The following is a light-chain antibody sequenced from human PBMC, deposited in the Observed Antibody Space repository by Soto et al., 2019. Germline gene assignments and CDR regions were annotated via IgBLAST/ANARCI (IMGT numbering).Light chain of an antibody. CDR3: QQRYNWLLT. J-gene: IGKJ4*01. CDR2: DAS. CDR1: QSVSTY. Sequence: IVLTQSPSTLPLSPGDRATLSCMASQSVSTYLAWHQQTPGHAPRLLIYDASNGAAGIPARFSGSGAGTDFTLTMSSLGPEDFAVYYCQQRYNWLLTFGGGTKV. V-gene: IGKV3-11*01.